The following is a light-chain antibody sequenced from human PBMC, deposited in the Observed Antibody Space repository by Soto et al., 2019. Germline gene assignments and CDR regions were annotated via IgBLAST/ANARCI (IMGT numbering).Light chain of an antibody. V-gene: IGKV1-5*03. CDR2: KAS. CDR3: RQYVSYPVT. CDR1: QSISNS. J-gene: IGKJ4*01. Sequence: DIQMTQSPSTLSASVGDRVTIACRASQSISNSLAWYQQKPGKAPNLLIYKASSLESGVPSRFSGSGSGTEFTLTISSLQPDDLATYYCRQYVSYPVTFGGGTKVEMK.